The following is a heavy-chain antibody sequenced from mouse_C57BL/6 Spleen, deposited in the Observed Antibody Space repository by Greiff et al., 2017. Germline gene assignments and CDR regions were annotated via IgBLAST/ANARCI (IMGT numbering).Heavy chain of an antibody. CDR1: GYTFTSYW. Sequence: QVQLQQPGAELVRPGSSVKLSCTASGYTFTSYWLDWVKQRPGQGLEWIGNIYPSDSETHYNQKFKDKATLTVDKSSSTAYMQLSSLTSEDSAVYYCARSPIYYGDAMDYWGQGTSVTVSS. CDR3: ARSPIYYGDAMDY. D-gene: IGHD2-1*01. J-gene: IGHJ4*01. V-gene: IGHV1-61*01. CDR2: IYPSDSET.